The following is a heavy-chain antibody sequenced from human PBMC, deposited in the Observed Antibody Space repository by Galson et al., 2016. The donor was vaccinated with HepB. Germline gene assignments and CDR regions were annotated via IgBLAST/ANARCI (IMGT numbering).Heavy chain of an antibody. CDR1: GFTVDDYA. Sequence: SLRLSCAAFGFTVDDYAMHWVRQAPGKGLEWVSGISWDSGSIDYADSVKGRFTISRDNAKSSLYLQMNSLRAEDTAVYYCATNGARSGGLPHFWGPGTLVTVSS. D-gene: IGHD3-3*01. V-gene: IGHV3-9*01. CDR2: ISWDSGSI. J-gene: IGHJ4*02. CDR3: ATNGARSGGLPHF.